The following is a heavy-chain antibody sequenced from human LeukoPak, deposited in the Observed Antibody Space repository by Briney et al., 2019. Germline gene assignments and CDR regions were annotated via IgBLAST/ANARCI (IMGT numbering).Heavy chain of an antibody. V-gene: IGHV4-39*01. CDR1: GGSIISSNYY. Sequence: SETLSLTSSVSGGSIISSNYYWGWIRQSPGKGLEWIGSIYQSGSGSSYYNPSLKSRVTISGDTSKNQFSLRLSSVTAADTALYYCASTLRFLPYRRFDYWGQGTLVTVPS. J-gene: IGHJ4*02. CDR2: IYQSGSGSS. CDR3: ASTLRFLPYRRFDY. D-gene: IGHD3-3*01.